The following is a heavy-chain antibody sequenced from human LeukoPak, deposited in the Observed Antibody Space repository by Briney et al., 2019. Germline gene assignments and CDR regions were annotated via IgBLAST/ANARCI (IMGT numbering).Heavy chain of an antibody. V-gene: IGHV1-2*02. CDR2: INPNSGGT. Sequence: GSSVNVSCKASVYTLTGYYMHWVRQAPGQGLEWMGWINPNSGGTNYAQKFQGRVTMTRDTSISTAYMELSRLRSDDTAVYYCARPDYDILTGYVYFDYWGQGTLVTVSS. D-gene: IGHD3-9*01. J-gene: IGHJ4*02. CDR3: ARPDYDILTGYVYFDY. CDR1: VYTLTGYY.